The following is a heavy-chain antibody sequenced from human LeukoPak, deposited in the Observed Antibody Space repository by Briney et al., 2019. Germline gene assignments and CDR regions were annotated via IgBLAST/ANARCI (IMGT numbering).Heavy chain of an antibody. Sequence: SETLSLTCTVSGGSISSSSSYWGWIRQPPGKGLEWIGSIYYSGSTYYNPSLKSRVTISVDTSKNQFSLKLSSVTAADTAVYSCARHSFSSGWKSFDYWGQGTLVTVSS. CDR1: GGSISSSSSY. V-gene: IGHV4-39*01. CDR3: ARHSFSSGWKSFDY. CDR2: IYYSGST. D-gene: IGHD6-19*01. J-gene: IGHJ4*02.